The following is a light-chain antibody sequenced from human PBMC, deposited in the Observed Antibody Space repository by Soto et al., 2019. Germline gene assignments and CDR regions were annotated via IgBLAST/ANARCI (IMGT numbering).Light chain of an antibody. CDR3: QKYNGCPQT. Sequence: EIVMTQSPGTLSLSPGERATLSCRASQSVSTNLAWYQQIPGQAPRLLIYGASTRATGIPARFSGSGSGTEFTLAISSLQSEDFAIYYCQKYNGCPQTFGLGTKVEIK. J-gene: IGKJ1*01. CDR2: GAS. CDR1: QSVSTN. V-gene: IGKV3-15*01.